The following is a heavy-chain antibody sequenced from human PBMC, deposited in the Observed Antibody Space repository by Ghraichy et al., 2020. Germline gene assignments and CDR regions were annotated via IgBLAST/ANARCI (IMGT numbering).Heavy chain of an antibody. D-gene: IGHD2-2*01. V-gene: IGHV3-23*01. CDR2: ISGSGGST. J-gene: IGHJ4*02. CDR3: AKDLGSYCSSTSCYVFDY. Sequence: GALRLSCAASGFTFSSYAMSWVRQAPGKGLEWVSAISGSGGSTYYADSVKGRFTISRDNSKNTLYLQMNSLRAEDTAVYYCAKDLGSYCSSTSCYVFDYWGQGTLVTVSS. CDR1: GFTFSSYA.